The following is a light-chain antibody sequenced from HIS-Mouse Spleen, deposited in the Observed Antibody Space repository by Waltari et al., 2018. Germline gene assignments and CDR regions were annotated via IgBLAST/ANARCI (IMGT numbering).Light chain of an antibody. CDR2: EGS. Sequence: QSALTQPASVSGSPGPSIPISCTGTSRDVGSYNLVSWSQQHPGKAPKLMIYEGSKRPSGVSNRFSGSKSGNTASLTISGLQAEDEADYYCCSYAGSSTYVFGTGTKVTVL. CDR3: CSYAGSSTYV. J-gene: IGLJ1*01. V-gene: IGLV2-23*01. CDR1: SRDVGSYNL.